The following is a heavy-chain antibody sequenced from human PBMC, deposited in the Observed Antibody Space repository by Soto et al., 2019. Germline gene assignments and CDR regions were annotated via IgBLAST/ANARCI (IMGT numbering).Heavy chain of an antibody. CDR3: AKDSLWLTAAAGIGNWFDP. CDR1: GFTFSSYA. CDR2: ISGSGGST. Sequence: GGSLRLSCAASGFTFSSYAMSWVRQAPGKGLEWVSAISGSGGSTYYADSVKGRFTISRDNSKNTLYVQMNSLRAEDTAVYYCAKDSLWLTAAAGIGNWFDPWGQGTLVTVSS. J-gene: IGHJ5*02. D-gene: IGHD6-13*01. V-gene: IGHV3-23*01.